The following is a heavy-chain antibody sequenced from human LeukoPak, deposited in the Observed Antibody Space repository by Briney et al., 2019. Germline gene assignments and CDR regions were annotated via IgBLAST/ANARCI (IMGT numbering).Heavy chain of an antibody. CDR1: GGSLSPYY. CDR2: IYYSGST. V-gene: IGHV4-59*01. Sequence: SETLSLTCTVSGGSLSPYYWSWIRQPPGKGLEWIGYIYYSGSTNYNPSLKSRVTISVDTSKNQFSLKLSSVTAADTAVYYCARDHSAGSGYYYYYYGMDVWGQGTTVTVSS. J-gene: IGHJ6*02. CDR3: ARDHSAGSGYYYYYYGMDV. D-gene: IGHD3-22*01.